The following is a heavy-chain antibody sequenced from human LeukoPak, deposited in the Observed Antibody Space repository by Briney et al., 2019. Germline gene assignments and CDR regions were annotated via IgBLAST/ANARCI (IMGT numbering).Heavy chain of an antibody. V-gene: IGHV4-39*07. J-gene: IGHJ4*02. D-gene: IGHD3-10*01. CDR3: ARDLNYYGSGIFDY. CDR2: IYTSGST. CDR1: GGSISSSSYY. Sequence: SETLSLTCTVSGGSISSSSYYWGWIRQPPGKGLEWIGSIYTSGSTNYNPSLKSRVTMSVDTSKNQFSLKLSSVTAADTAVYYCARDLNYYGSGIFDYWGQGTLVTVSS.